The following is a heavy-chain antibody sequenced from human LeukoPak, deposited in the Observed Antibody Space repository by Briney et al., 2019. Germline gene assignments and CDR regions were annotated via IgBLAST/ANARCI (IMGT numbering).Heavy chain of an antibody. Sequence: SETLSLTCTVSGGSISSGGYYWTWIRQHPGKGLEWIGCIYYSGSTYYNPSLKSRVTISVDTSKNQFSLRLSSVTAADTAVYYCALGYCGGGSCYAREYFQHWGQGTLVTVSS. CDR3: ALGYCGGGSCYAREYFQH. CDR2: IYYSGST. CDR1: GGSISSGGYY. D-gene: IGHD2-15*01. J-gene: IGHJ1*01. V-gene: IGHV4-31*03.